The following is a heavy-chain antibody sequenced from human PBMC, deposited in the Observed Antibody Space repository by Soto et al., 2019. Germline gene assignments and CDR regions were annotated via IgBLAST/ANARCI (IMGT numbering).Heavy chain of an antibody. J-gene: IGHJ2*01. Sequence: QITLKESGPPLVKPTQTLTLTCTFSGFSLSTSGVGVGWIRQPPGKALEWLALIYWDDDKRYSPSLKSRLTITKETSKNQVVLTMTNMDPVDTATYYCAHRSANYGSGSYYYWYFDLWGRGTLVTVSS. CDR3: AHRSANYGSGSYYYWYFDL. V-gene: IGHV2-5*02. CDR2: IYWDDDK. D-gene: IGHD3-10*01. CDR1: GFSLSTSGVG.